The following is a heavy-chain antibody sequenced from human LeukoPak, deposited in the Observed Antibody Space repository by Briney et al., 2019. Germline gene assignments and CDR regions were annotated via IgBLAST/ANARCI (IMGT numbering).Heavy chain of an antibody. CDR1: GGSFSGYY. J-gene: IGHJ3*02. Sequence: SETLSLTCAVYGGSFSGYYWSWIRQPPGKGLEWIGYIYYSGSTNYNPSLKSRVTISVDTSKNQFSLKLSSVTAADTAVYYCARSYYDILTGYSDDAFDIWGQGTMVTVSS. CDR3: ARSYYDILTGYSDDAFDI. D-gene: IGHD3-9*01. CDR2: IYYSGST. V-gene: IGHV4-59*08.